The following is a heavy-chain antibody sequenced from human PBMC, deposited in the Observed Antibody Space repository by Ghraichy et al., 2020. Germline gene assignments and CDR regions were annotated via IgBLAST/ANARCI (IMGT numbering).Heavy chain of an antibody. D-gene: IGHD1-1*01. J-gene: IGHJ6*02. CDR3: ARANSFYVWDDKRYYFAMDV. CDR1: GGSMSRYY. V-gene: IGHV4-4*07. Sequence: SCSVSGGSMSRYYWSWIRQTAGEGLEWIGRIYHSGATYYSPSLKSRVTMSIDTSKNQFSLRLSAVTAADTAVYYCARANSFYVWDDKRYYFAMDVWGQGTTVTVS. CDR2: IYHSGAT.